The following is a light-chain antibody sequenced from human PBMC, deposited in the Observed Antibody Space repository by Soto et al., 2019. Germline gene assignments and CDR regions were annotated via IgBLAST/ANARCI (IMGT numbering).Light chain of an antibody. CDR3: SSYAGSNNVV. V-gene: IGLV2-8*01. CDR1: SSDVGGYNY. J-gene: IGLJ2*01. Sequence: QSALSQPPSASGSPGQSVTISCTGTSSDVGGYNYVSWYQQHPGKAPKLMIYEVSKRPSGVPDRFSGSKSGNTASLTVSGPQPEDDSNYYCSSYAGSNNVVFGGGTKLTVL. CDR2: EVS.